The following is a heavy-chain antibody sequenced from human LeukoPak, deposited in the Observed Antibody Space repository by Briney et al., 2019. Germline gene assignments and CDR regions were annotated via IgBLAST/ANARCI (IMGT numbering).Heavy chain of an antibody. J-gene: IGHJ5*02. CDR2: VNHSGST. D-gene: IGHD2-15*01. CDR1: GGSFSGYY. Sequence: SETLSLTCAVYGGSFSGYYWSWIRQPPGKGLEWIGEVNHSGSTNYNPSLKSRVTISVDTSKNQFSLKLSSVTAADTAVYYCAGGWVDCSGGSCYPASWFDPWGQGIPVTVSS. CDR3: AGGWVDCSGGSCYPASWFDP. V-gene: IGHV4-34*01.